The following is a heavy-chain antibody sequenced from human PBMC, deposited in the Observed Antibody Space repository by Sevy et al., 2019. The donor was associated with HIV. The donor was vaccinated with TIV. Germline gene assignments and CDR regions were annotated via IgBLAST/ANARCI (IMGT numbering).Heavy chain of an antibody. V-gene: IGHV3-53*01. Sequence: GGSLRLSCAASGFSVSNNYLSWVRQAPGKGLEWVSAFYSGGNTYYADSVKGRFTISRDNSKNTVYLQMNGLRAEDTAVYYCARETVSGYNLWGQGTLVTVSS. CDR1: GFSVSNNY. CDR3: ARETVSGYNL. D-gene: IGHD5-12*01. CDR2: FYSGGNT. J-gene: IGHJ4*02.